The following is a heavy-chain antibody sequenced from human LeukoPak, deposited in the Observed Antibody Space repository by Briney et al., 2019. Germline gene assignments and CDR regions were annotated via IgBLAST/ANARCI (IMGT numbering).Heavy chain of an antibody. CDR2: INPNSGGT. CDR1: GYTFTGYY. D-gene: IGHD3-10*01. CDR3: ARVSTLFKEPRGAFDI. Sequence: ASVKVSCKASGYTFTGYYMHWVRQAPGQGLEWMGRINPNSGGTNYAQKFQGRVTMTRDTSISTAYMELSRLRSDDTAVHYCARVSTLFKEPRGAFDIWGQGTMVTVSS. V-gene: IGHV1-2*06. J-gene: IGHJ3*02.